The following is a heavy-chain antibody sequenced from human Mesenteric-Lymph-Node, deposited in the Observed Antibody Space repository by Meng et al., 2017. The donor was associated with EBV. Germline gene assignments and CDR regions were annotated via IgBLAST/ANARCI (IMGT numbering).Heavy chain of an antibody. CDR1: GYTFPAYS. J-gene: IGHJ4*02. CDR2: VDPEDGET. D-gene: IGHD2/OR15-2a*01. CDR3: AIVSFYSRIYYFDS. V-gene: IGHV1-69-2*01. Sequence: EVQLGSAGAGVSKPGATVKISCKISGYTFPAYSIPWVQQAPGKGLEWMGLVDPEDGETIYAEKFQGRVTIAAGTSTDTSSMELSSLRSEDTAVYYCAIVSFYSRIYYFDSWGQGTLVTVSS.